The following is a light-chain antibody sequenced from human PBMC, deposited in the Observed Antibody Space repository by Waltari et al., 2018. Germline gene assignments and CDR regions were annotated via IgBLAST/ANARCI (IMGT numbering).Light chain of an antibody. V-gene: IGLV1-47*01. CDR3: AAWDDSLSGPV. J-gene: IGLJ3*02. Sequence: QSVLTQSPSASGTPGQRVTISCSGTRSNIGSNYLSWYQQLPGTAPKLLIYRNNQRPSGVPDRFSGSKSGTSASLAIFGLRSEDDADYFCAAWDDSLSGPVFGGGTKLTVL. CDR2: RNN. CDR1: RSNIGSNY.